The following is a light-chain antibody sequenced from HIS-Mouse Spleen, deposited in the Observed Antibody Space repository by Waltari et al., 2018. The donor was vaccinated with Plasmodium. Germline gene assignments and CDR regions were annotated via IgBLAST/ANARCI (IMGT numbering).Light chain of an antibody. J-gene: IGLJ3*02. Sequence: SSELTQDPAVSVALGQTVRITCQGDSLRSYYASWYQQKPGQAPVLVIYGKNNRPSGRPDRFSGSSSGNTASLTSTGAQAEDEADYYCNSRDSSGNHQVLGGGTKLTVL. CDR1: SLRSYY. V-gene: IGLV3-19*01. CDR3: NSRDSSGNHQV. CDR2: GKN.